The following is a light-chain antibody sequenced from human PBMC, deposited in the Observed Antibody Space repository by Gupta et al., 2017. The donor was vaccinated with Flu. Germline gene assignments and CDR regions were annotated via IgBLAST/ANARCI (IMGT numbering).Light chain of an antibody. Sequence: DIQMTQSPSTLSAFVGDRVTITCRASQSITSWLAWYQQKPGKAPKFLIFKASNLESGVPSRFSGSGSGTEFTLTISSLQPDDFATYYCQQYNSYPWTFGRGTKVEI. J-gene: IGKJ1*01. CDR3: QQYNSYPWT. CDR1: QSITSW. V-gene: IGKV1-5*03. CDR2: KAS.